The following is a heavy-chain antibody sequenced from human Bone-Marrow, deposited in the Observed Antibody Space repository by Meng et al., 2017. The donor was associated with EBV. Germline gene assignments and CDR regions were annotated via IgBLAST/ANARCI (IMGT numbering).Heavy chain of an antibody. V-gene: IGHV1-69*01. CDR3: ARRQYYDILTGYYH. CDR2: IIPIFGTA. J-gene: IGHJ5*02. D-gene: IGHD3-9*01. CDR1: GGTFRSYA. Sequence: VQLVESGGEGNKPGSSVEVSCKASGGTFRSYAISWVGQAPGQGLEWMGGIIPIFGTANYAQKFQGRVTITADESTSTAYMELSSLRSEDTAVYYCARRQYYDILTGYYHWGQGTLVTVSS.